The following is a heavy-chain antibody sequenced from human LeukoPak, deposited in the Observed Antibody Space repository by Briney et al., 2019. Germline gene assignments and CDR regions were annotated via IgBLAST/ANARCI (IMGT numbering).Heavy chain of an antibody. CDR2: ISSSGSTI. J-gene: IGHJ6*03. V-gene: IGHV3-48*03. Sequence: PGGSLRLSCAASGFTFSSYEMNWARQAPGKGLEWVSYISSSGSTIYYADSVKGRFTISRDNAKNSLYLQMNSLRAEDTAVYYCARLSYSSSWYWTTNYYYYYMDVWGKGTTVTVSS. D-gene: IGHD6-13*01. CDR1: GFTFSSYE. CDR3: ARLSYSSSWYWTTNYYYYYMDV.